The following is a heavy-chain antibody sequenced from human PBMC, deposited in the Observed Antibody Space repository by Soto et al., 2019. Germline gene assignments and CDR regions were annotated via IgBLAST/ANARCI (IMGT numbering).Heavy chain of an antibody. CDR2: ISAYTGNT. D-gene: IGHD4-17*01. Sequence: QVQLVQSGAEVKKAGASVNVSCKDSGYTFISFGISWVRQAPGQGLEWMGWISAYTGNTNYAQNLQGRVTMTTDAPTSRAYRELRSLRSDDTGVYYCARDTHDCGGFEDFWGQGTLVTVSS. CDR3: ARDTHDCGGFEDF. V-gene: IGHV1-18*01. J-gene: IGHJ4*02. CDR1: GYTFISFG.